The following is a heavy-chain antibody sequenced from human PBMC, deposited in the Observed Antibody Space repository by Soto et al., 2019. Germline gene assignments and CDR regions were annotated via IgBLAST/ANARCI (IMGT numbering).Heavy chain of an antibody. J-gene: IGHJ4*02. CDR3: AKDLLMITFGGVIAHFDC. CDR1: GFTFSYDA. V-gene: IGHV3-23*01. CDR2: ISGGGDST. D-gene: IGHD3-16*02. Sequence: GGSLRLSCAASGFTFSYDAMSWVRQGTGKRLEWVSGISGGGDSTYYADSVKGRFTISRDNSKNTLYLQMNSLTAEDTAVDYCAKDLLMITFGGVIAHFDCWGQGTLVTVSS.